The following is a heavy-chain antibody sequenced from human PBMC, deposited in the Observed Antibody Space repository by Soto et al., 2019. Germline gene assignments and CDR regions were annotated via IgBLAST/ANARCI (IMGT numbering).Heavy chain of an antibody. D-gene: IGHD5-12*01. CDR1: GYSLTSYW. CDR3: ARQGMATMGLCGMDV. Sequence: GESLKMSCKGSGYSLTSYWIGSVRQIPGKGLEWIGIIYPGASDTRYSPSFQGQVTISADKSIRTAHLQWSSLKASDTAMYYCARQGMATMGLCGMDVWGQGTTVNVSS. CDR2: IYPGASDT. J-gene: IGHJ6*02. V-gene: IGHV5-51*01.